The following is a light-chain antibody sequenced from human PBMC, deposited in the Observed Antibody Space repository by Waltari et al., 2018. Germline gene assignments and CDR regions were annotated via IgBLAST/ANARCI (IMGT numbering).Light chain of an antibody. CDR3: TSYTSSNTWV. J-gene: IGLJ3*02. CDR1: TSDIGGYDY. Sequence: QSALTQAASMSGSPGQSITISCPGTTSDIGGYDYISWYQHHPDKAPKLIIYEVSHRPSGVSTRFSGSKSGNTASLTISGLQAEDESHYYCTSYTSSNTWVFGGGTKLTVL. CDR2: EVS. V-gene: IGLV2-14*01.